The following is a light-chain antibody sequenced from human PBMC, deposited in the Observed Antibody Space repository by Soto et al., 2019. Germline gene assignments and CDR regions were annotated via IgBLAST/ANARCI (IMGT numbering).Light chain of an antibody. Sequence: QSVLTQPASVSGSPGQSITISCTGTSRDVGSYNYVSWYQQRPGKAPRLMIYDVSDRPSGISIRFSGSKSGNTASLTISGLQAEDEADYFCSSYTSSSTVVFGGGTKLIVL. CDR3: SSYTSSSTVV. V-gene: IGLV2-14*01. J-gene: IGLJ3*02. CDR1: SRDVGSYNY. CDR2: DVS.